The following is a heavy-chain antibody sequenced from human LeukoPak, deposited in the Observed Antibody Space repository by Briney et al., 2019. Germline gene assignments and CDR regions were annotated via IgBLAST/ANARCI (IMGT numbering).Heavy chain of an antibody. D-gene: IGHD3-22*01. CDR1: GFTFSSYG. CDR2: ISGSGGST. J-gene: IGHJ4*02. CDR3: AKAVFHYDSSGYYFDY. Sequence: GGSLRLSCAASGFTFSSYGMSWVRQAPGKGLEWVSAISGSGGSTYYADSVKGRFTISRDNAKNSLYLQMNSLRAEDTALYYCAKAVFHYDSSGYYFDYWGQGTLVTVSS. V-gene: IGHV3-23*01.